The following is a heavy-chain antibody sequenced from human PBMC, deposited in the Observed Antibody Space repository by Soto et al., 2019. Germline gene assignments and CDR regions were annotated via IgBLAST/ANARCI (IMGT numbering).Heavy chain of an antibody. CDR3: ARVRYDRSGFDH. Sequence: QVQLQESGPGLVRPSGALSVTCAVSGDSISRSHWWSWVRQSPGKGLEWIGEISHSGITNYNPSLKGRVTISGDKSKNQLSLQLTSVTAADTAVYYCARVRYDRSGFDHWGQGTLVSVSS. J-gene: IGHJ4*02. V-gene: IGHV4-4*02. D-gene: IGHD3-22*01. CDR2: ISHSGIT. CDR1: GDSISRSHW.